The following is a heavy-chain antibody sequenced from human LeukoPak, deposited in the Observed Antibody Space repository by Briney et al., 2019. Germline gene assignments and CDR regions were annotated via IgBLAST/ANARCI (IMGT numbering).Heavy chain of an antibody. J-gene: IGHJ4*02. Sequence: SGTLSLTCTVSGDSISSSDWWNWVRPPPGKGLEWIGEIFHTGSTNYNPSLKSRVTMSVDKSKNQLSLRLSSVTAADTAVYYCARVSKSTFDHWGQGTLVTVSS. CDR3: ARVSKSTFDH. V-gene: IGHV4-4*02. CDR2: IFHTGST. CDR1: GDSISSSDW.